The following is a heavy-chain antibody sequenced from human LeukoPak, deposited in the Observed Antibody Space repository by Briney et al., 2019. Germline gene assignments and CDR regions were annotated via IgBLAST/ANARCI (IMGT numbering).Heavy chain of an antibody. D-gene: IGHD6-13*01. Sequence: GGSLRLSCAASGFIFRSYAMSWVRQAPGKGLEWASGISSDGDSTYYADSVKGRFTISRDNSKNTLYLQMSTLRAEDTALYYCAKGMSSWYPFDFWGQGTLVTVSS. CDR3: AKGMSSWYPFDF. J-gene: IGHJ4*02. V-gene: IGHV3-23*01. CDR1: GFIFRSYA. CDR2: ISSDGDST.